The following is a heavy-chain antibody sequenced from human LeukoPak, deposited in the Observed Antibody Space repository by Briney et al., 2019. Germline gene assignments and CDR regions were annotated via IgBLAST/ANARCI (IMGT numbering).Heavy chain of an antibody. CDR3: ARDSPAAAQGGFDY. Sequence: SETLSLTCTVSGGSISSYYWSWIRRPPGKGLEWIGYIYYSGSTNYNPSLKSRVTISVDTSKNQCSLKLSSVTAADTAVYYCARDSPAAAQGGFDYWGQGTLVTVSS. V-gene: IGHV4-59*01. CDR1: GGSISSYY. CDR2: IYYSGST. J-gene: IGHJ4*02. D-gene: IGHD3-16*01.